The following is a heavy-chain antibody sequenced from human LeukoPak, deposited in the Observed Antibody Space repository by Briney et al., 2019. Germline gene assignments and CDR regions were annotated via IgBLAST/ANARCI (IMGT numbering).Heavy chain of an antibody. CDR3: AKLAFGEFTDC. CDR2: ISGSGGST. Sequence: GGSLRLSCAASGFTFSSYAMSWVRQAPGEGLEWVSGISGSGGSTYYADSVKGRSIISRDNPKNTLYLQMNSLRAEGTAVYYCAKLAFGEFTDCWGQGTLVTVSS. D-gene: IGHD3-10*01. CDR1: GFTFSSYA. V-gene: IGHV3-23*01. J-gene: IGHJ4*02.